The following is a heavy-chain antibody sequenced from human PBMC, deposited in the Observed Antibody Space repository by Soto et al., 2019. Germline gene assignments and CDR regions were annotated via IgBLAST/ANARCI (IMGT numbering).Heavy chain of an antibody. CDR3: AKDFGGWLRSFDY. CDR1: GFTFDDYA. V-gene: IGHV3-9*01. Sequence: LRLSCAASGFTFDDYAMHWVRQAPGKDLEWVSGISWNSGSIGYADSVKGRFTISRDNAKNSLYLQMNSLRAEDTALYYCAKDFGGWLRSFDYWGHGTLVTVSS. J-gene: IGHJ4*01. D-gene: IGHD5-12*01. CDR2: ISWNSGSI.